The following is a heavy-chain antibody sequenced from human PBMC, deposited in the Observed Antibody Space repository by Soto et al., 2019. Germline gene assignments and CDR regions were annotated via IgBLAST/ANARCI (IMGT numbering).Heavy chain of an antibody. CDR1: GGTFSSYA. D-gene: IGHD2-15*01. CDR2: IIPIFGTA. V-gene: IGHV1-69*01. Sequence: QVQLVQSGAEVKKPGSSVKVSCKASGGTFSSYAISWVRQAPGHGLEWMGGIIPIFGTANYAQKFQGRVTITADESTSTAYMELSSLRAEDTAVDYCARGRCSGGSCYAGYSVYDYYGMDGCGHGTTVTFCS. J-gene: IGHJ6*02. CDR3: ARGRCSGGSCYAGYSVYDYYGMDG.